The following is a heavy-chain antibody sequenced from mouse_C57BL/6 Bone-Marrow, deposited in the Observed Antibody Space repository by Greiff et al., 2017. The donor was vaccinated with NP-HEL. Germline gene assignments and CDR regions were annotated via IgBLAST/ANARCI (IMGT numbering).Heavy chain of an antibody. J-gene: IGHJ2*01. CDR2: INPYNGDT. Sequence: VHVKQSGPELVKPGDSVKISCKASGYSFTGYFMNWVMQSHGKSLEWIGRINPYNGDTFYNQKFKGKATLTVDKSSSTAHMELRSLTSEDSAVYYCARDCDCLFDYWGQGTTLTVSS. D-gene: IGHD2-13*01. CDR3: ARDCDCLFDY. CDR1: GYSFTGYF. V-gene: IGHV1-20*01.